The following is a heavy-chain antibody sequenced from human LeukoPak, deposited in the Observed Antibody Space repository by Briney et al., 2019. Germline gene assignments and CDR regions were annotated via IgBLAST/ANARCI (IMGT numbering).Heavy chain of an antibody. CDR1: GFTFSNVW. D-gene: IGHD5-12*01. V-gene: IGHV3-15*01. Sequence: GGSLRLSCAASGFTFSNVWMNWVRQAPGKGLEWVGRIKSKTDGGTTDYAAPVKGRFTISRDDSKNTLYLQMNSLKTEDTAVYYCTTEDSGYDLEYVDYWGQGTLVTVSS. CDR2: IKSKTDGGTT. J-gene: IGHJ4*02. CDR3: TTEDSGYDLEYVDY.